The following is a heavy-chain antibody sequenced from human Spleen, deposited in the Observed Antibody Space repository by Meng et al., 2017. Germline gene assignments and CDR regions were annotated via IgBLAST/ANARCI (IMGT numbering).Heavy chain of an antibody. V-gene: IGHV3-7*01. CDR2: IKQDGSEK. D-gene: IGHD3/OR15-3a*01. CDR1: GFTFSSYW. J-gene: IGHJ4*02. CDR3: ARDTDWHNFDY. Sequence: GESLKISCAASGFTFSSYWMSWVRQAPGKGLEWVANIKQDGSEKYYVDSVKGRFTISRDNAKNSLYLQMNSLRAEDTAVYYCARDTDWHNFDYWGQGTLVTVSS.